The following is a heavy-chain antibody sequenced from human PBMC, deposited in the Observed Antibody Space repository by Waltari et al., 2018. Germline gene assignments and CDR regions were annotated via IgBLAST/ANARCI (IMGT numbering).Heavy chain of an antibody. J-gene: IGHJ4*02. V-gene: IGHV3-21*01. CDR3: ARDPYNWNDEDAGY. D-gene: IGHD1-20*01. Sequence: EVQLVESGGGLVKPGGSLRLSCAASGFTFSSYSMNWVRQAPGKGLEWVSSISGSSSYIYYADSVKGRFTISRDNAKNSLYLQMNSLRAEDTAVYYCARDPYNWNDEDAGYWGQGTLVTVSS. CDR1: GFTFSSYS. CDR2: ISGSSSYI.